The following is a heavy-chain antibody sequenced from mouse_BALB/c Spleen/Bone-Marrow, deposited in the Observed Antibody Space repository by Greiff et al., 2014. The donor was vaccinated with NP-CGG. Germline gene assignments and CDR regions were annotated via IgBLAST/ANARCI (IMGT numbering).Heavy chain of an antibody. V-gene: IGHV1-37*01. Sequence: EVKVEESGPELVKPGASVKLSCRASGFSFTDYFINWVKQSHGKSLEWIGHIHPYNGDTFYNQKFKVKATLTVDKSSNTARMELLSLTSEDSAVYYCGRYGYDAMDFWGQGTSVTVSS. CDR1: GFSFTDYF. D-gene: IGHD1-1*02. J-gene: IGHJ4*01. CDR3: GRYGYDAMDF. CDR2: IHPYNGDT.